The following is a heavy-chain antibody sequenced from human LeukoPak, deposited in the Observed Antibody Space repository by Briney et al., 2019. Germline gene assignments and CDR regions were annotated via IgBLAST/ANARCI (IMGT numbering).Heavy chain of an antibody. Sequence: GGSLRLSCAASGFTFSSYAMSWVRQAPGKGLEWVSAISGSGGSTYYADSVKGRFTISRDNSKNTLYLQMNSLRAEDTAVYYCARDDSYQLLSIDYWGQGTLVTVSS. V-gene: IGHV3-23*01. CDR2: ISGSGGST. CDR1: GFTFSSYA. D-gene: IGHD2-2*01. CDR3: ARDDSYQLLSIDY. J-gene: IGHJ4*02.